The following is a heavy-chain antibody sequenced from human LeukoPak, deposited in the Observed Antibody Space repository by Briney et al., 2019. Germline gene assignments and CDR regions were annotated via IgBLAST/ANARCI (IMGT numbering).Heavy chain of an antibody. CDR3: ASPRPYDSSGYYPYYYYGMDV. CDR2: IIPILGIA. V-gene: IGHV1-69*10. D-gene: IGHD3-22*01. Sequence: SVKVSCKASGGTFSSYTISWVRQAPGQGLEWMGGIIPILGIANYAQKFQGRVTITADKSTSTAYMELSSLRSEDTAVYYCASPRPYDSSGYYPYYYYGMDVWGQGTTVTVSS. J-gene: IGHJ6*02. CDR1: GGTFSSYT.